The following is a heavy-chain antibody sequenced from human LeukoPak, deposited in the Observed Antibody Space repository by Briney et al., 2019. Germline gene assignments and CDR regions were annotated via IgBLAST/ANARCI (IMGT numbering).Heavy chain of an antibody. CDR2: ISYDGSNK. CDR3: ARDYGDYGASLDY. V-gene: IGHV3-30-3*01. Sequence: PGRSLRLSCAASGFTFSSYVMHWVRQAPGKGLEWVAVISYDGSNKFYADSVKGRFTTSRDNSKNTLYLQMNILRPEDTAVYYCARDYGDYGASLDYWGQGTLVTVSS. J-gene: IGHJ4*02. D-gene: IGHD4-17*01. CDR1: GFTFSSYV.